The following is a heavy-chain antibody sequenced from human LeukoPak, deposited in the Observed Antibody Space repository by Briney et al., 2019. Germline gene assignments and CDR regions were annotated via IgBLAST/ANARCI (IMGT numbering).Heavy chain of an antibody. CDR1: GGTFSSYA. D-gene: IGHD3-22*01. V-gene: IGHV1-69*04. Sequence: SVKVSCKASGGTFSSYAISWVRQAPGQGLEWMGRIIPIFGIANYAQKFQGRVTITADKSTSTAYMELSSLGSEDTAVYYCARLDWYDSSGQGYWGQGTLVTVSS. J-gene: IGHJ4*02. CDR2: IIPIFGIA. CDR3: ARLDWYDSSGQGY.